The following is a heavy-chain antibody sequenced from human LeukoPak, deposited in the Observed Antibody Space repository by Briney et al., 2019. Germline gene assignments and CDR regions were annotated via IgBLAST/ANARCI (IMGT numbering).Heavy chain of an antibody. Sequence: GGSLRLSCAASGFTFSTFAMHWVRLSPGKGLEWVSSITGSGPYMLYADSVKHRFTISRDNTKNLLYLEMNSLRAEDTAMYFCAKDSSWGTEYYFDYWGQGTLVTVSS. CDR1: GFTFSTFA. CDR2: ITGSGPYM. J-gene: IGHJ4*02. V-gene: IGHV3-21*06. D-gene: IGHD2-2*01. CDR3: AKDSSWGTEYYFDY.